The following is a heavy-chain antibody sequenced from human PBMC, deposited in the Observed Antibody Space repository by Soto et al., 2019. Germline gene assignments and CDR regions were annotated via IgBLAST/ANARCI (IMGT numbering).Heavy chain of an antibody. CDR3: AREEGYDMDNWFDP. CDR2: V. V-gene: IGHV1-2*02. Sequence: GGSLRLSCAASGFSFSDHAMHWVRRAPGKGLEWVALVAQKFQGRVTMTRDTSISTAYMELSRLRSDDTAVYYCAREEGYDMDNWFDPWGQGTLVTVSS. CDR1: GFSFSDHA. J-gene: IGHJ5*02. D-gene: IGHD3-9*01.